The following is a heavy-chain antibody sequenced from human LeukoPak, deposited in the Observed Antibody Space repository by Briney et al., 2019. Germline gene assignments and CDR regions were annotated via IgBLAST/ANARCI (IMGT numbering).Heavy chain of an antibody. Sequence: ASVKVSCKASGGTFSSYAISWVRQAPGQGLEWMGRIIPILGIANYAQKFQGRVTITADKSTSTAYMELSSLRSEDTAVYYCASNTDEYGSGSYLGYWGQGTLVTVSS. CDR3: ASNTDEYGSGSYLGY. D-gene: IGHD3-10*01. CDR1: GGTFSSYA. J-gene: IGHJ4*02. CDR2: IIPILGIA. V-gene: IGHV1-69*04.